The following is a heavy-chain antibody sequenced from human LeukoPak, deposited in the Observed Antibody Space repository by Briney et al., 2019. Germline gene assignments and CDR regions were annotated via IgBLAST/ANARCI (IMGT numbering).Heavy chain of an antibody. V-gene: IGHV3-11*05. CDR1: GFTFSDYY. CDR3: AIDGAAAGADRADFDY. D-gene: IGHD6-13*01. J-gene: IGHJ4*02. Sequence: KSGGSLRLSCAASGFTFSDYYISWIRQAPGKGLEWLSYISGSTIYTNYADPVKGRFTISRDNAKNSLYLQMNSLRAEDTAVYYCAIDGAAAGADRADFDYWGQGTLVTVSS. CDR2: ISGSTIYT.